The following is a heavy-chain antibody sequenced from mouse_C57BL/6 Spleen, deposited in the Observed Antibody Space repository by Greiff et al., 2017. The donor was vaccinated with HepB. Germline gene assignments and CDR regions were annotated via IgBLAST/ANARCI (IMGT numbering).Heavy chain of an antibody. J-gene: IGHJ4*01. CDR3: ARIYYSNPYYAMDY. Sequence: DVQLQESGGDLVKPGGSLKLSCAASGFTFSSYGMSWVRQTPDKRLEWVATISSGGSYTYYPDSVKGRFTISRDNAKNTLYLQMSSLKSEDTAMYYCARIYYSNPYYAMDYWGQGTSVTVSS. CDR1: GFTFSSYG. V-gene: IGHV5-6*01. D-gene: IGHD2-5*01. CDR2: ISSGGSYT.